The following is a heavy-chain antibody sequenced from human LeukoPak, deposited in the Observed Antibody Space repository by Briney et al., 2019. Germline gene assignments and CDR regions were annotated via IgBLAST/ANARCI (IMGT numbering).Heavy chain of an antibody. D-gene: IGHD1-26*01. CDR1: GFILSDYN. V-gene: IGHV3-21*01. Sequence: GGSLRLSCAASGFILSDYNMNWVRQAPGKGREWGSFIAISGSYITYADSVKGRFTISRDNAKNSLYLQMNSLRAEDTAVYYCARDLSATIRAYDYWGQGTLVTVSS. J-gene: IGHJ4*02. CDR3: ARDLSATIRAYDY. CDR2: IAISGSYI.